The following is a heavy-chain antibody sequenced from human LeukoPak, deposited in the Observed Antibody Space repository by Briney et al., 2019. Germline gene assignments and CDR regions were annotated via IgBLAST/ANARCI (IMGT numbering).Heavy chain of an antibody. J-gene: IGHJ6*03. Sequence: GGSLRLSCEASGFTFSSYGMHWVRQAPGKGLEWGAVISYDGSNKYYADSVKGRFTISRDNSKNTLYLQMNSLRAEDTAVYYCAKCGYDSSGYYYYSYYYYMDVWGKGTTVTVSS. V-gene: IGHV3-30*18. CDR3: AKCGYDSSGYYYYSYYYYMDV. D-gene: IGHD3-22*01. CDR1: GFTFSSYG. CDR2: ISYDGSNK.